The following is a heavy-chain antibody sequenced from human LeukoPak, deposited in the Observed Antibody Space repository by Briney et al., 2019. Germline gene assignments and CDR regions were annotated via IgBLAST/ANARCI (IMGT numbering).Heavy chain of an antibody. CDR3: ASTGSSGYTFFPYYFDY. V-gene: IGHV3-7*03. J-gene: IGHJ4*02. CDR2: IKQDGSEK. D-gene: IGHD3-22*01. Sequence: GGSLRLSCAASGFTFSSYWMSWVRQAPGKGLEWVANIKQDGSEKYYVDSVKGRFTISRDNAKNSLYLQMNSLRAEDTAVYYCASTGSSGYTFFPYYFDYWGQGTLVTVSS. CDR1: GFTFSSYW.